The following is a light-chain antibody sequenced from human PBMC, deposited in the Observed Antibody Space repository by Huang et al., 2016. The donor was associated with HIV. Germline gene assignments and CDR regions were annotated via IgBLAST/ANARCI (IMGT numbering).Light chain of an antibody. CDR3: QQRSNLIT. J-gene: IGKJ5*01. CDR2: DAS. CDR1: QSVSSY. V-gene: IGKV3-11*01. Sequence: EIVLTQSPATVSLSPGERATLSCRASQSVSSYLAWYQQQPGQAPRLLIYDASNRATGIPARFSGSGSGTDFTLTISSLEPEDFAVYYCQQRSNLITFGQGTRLEIK.